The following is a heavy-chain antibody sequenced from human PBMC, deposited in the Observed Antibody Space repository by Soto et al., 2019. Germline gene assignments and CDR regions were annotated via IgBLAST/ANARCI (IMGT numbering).Heavy chain of an antibody. CDR2: IYSGGST. CDR3: ARALGYCSSTSCYAFDI. Sequence: WGCLGLSCAASGFSVRSKDVSWVRQAPGKGLEWVSVIYSGGSTYYADSVKGRFTISRDNSKNTLYLQMNSLRAEDTAVYYCARALGYCSSTSCYAFDIWGQGTMVTVSS. D-gene: IGHD2-2*01. V-gene: IGHV3-66*01. J-gene: IGHJ3*02. CDR1: GFSVRSKD.